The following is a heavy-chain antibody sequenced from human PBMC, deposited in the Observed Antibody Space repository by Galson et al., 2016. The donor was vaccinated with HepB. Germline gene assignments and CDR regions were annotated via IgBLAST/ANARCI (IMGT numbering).Heavy chain of an antibody. V-gene: IGHV3-23*01. D-gene: IGHD6-19*01. CDR2: ITGSGGAT. CDR1: GFTFSNYV. Sequence: SLRLSCAASGFTFSNYVMRWVRQAPGKGLEWVSSITGSGGATYYADSVTGRVAISRDNSKNTLYLQMNSLTAEDTAVYYCARDGSEQQWQDPWSYNGMDVWGQGTTVTVSS. J-gene: IGHJ6*02. CDR3: ARDGSEQQWQDPWSYNGMDV.